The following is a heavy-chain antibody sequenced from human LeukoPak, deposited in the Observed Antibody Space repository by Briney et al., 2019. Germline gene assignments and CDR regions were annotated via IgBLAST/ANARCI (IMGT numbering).Heavy chain of an antibody. CDR2: ISYDGSNK. CDR1: GFTFSSYG. CDR3: ARVLWLDYYGSGSSDY. D-gene: IGHD3-10*01. V-gene: IGHV3-30*03. Sequence: PGGSLRLSCAASGFTFSSYGMHWVRQAPGKGLEWVAVISYDGSNKYYADSVKGRFTISRDNSKNTLYLQMNSLRAEDTAVYYCARVLWLDYYGSGSSDYWGQGTLVTVSS. J-gene: IGHJ4*02.